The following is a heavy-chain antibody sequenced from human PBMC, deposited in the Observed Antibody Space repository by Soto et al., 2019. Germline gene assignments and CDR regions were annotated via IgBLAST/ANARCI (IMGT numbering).Heavy chain of an antibody. D-gene: IGHD5-12*01. CDR3: ARGSYGGYDSYDYYYYYMDV. J-gene: IGHJ6*03. CDR1: GGTFSSYT. Sequence: ASVKVSCKASGGTFSSYTISWVRQAPGQGLEWMGRIIPILGIANYAQKFQGRVTITADKSTSTAYMELSSLRSEDTAVYYCARGSYGGYDSYDYYYYYMDVWGKGTTVTVSS. CDR2: IIPILGIA. V-gene: IGHV1-69*02.